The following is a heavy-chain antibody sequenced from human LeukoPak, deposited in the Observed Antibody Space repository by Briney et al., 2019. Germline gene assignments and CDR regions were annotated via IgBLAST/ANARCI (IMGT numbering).Heavy chain of an antibody. CDR2: ISAYNGNT. CDR1: GYTFTNNG. D-gene: IGHD1-1*01. CDR3: ARDEKEERDSYYYAMDV. V-gene: IGHV1-18*01. J-gene: IGHJ6*02. Sequence: ASVTVSCTASGYTFTNNGFSWVRQAPGQGPEWMGWISAYNGNTNYAQKFQGRVTLTTDTSTTTAYMELRSLRSDDTAVYYCARDEKEERDSYYYAMDVWGQGTTVTVSS.